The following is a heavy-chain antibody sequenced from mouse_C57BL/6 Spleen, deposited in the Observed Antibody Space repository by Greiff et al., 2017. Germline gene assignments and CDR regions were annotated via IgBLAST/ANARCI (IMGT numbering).Heavy chain of an antibody. J-gene: IGHJ4*01. Sequence: LVESGPELVKPGASVKISCKASGYSFTSYYIHWVKQRPGQGLEWIGWIYPGSGNTKYNEKFKGKATLTADTSSSTAYMQLSSLTSEDSAVYCCARGLFTTVVATRAMDYWGQGTSVTVSS. CDR3: ARGLFTTVVATRAMDY. D-gene: IGHD1-1*01. V-gene: IGHV1-66*01. CDR1: GYSFTSYY. CDR2: IYPGSGNT.